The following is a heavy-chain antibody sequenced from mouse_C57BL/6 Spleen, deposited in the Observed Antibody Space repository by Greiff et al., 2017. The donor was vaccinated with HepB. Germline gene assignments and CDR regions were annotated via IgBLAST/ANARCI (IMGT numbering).Heavy chain of an antibody. J-gene: IGHJ2*01. CDR3: ARKALYYGYDRRNYFDY. V-gene: IGHV1-18*01. Sequence: VQLQQSGPELVKPGASVKIPCKASGYTFTDYNMDWVKQSHGKSLEWIGDINPNNGGTIYNQKFKGKATLTADKSSSTAYMELRSLTSEDTAVYYCARKALYYGYDRRNYFDYWGQGTTLTVSS. CDR2: INPNNGGT. D-gene: IGHD2-2*01. CDR1: GYTFTDYN.